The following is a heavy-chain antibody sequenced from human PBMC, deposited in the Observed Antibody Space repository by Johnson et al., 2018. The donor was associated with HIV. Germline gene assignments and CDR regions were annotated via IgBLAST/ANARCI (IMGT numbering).Heavy chain of an antibody. Sequence: VQLVESGGGVVQPGGSLRLSCAASGFSFSTYDLHWVRQAPGQGLEWVTFIQYDGSKKNYAVSVKGRFTISRDNSKNTLYLQLNSLRTEDTAVYYCAKHMWGFRYTGYDRDVFDVWGQGTMVTVSS. J-gene: IGHJ3*01. CDR2: IQYDGSKK. CDR3: AKHMWGFRYTGYDRDVFDV. CDR1: GFSFSTYD. D-gene: IGHD5-12*01. V-gene: IGHV3-30*02.